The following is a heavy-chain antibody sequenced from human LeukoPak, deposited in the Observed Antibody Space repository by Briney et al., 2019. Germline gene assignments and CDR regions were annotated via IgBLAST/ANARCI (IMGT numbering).Heavy chain of an antibody. D-gene: IGHD2-15*01. V-gene: IGHV1-69*04. CDR2: IIPILGIA. Sequence: GASVKVSCKASGGTFSSYAISWVRQAPRQGLEWMGRIIPILGIANYAQKFQGRVTITADKSTSTAYMELSSLRSEDTAVYYCASPSLFGYCSGGSCYSGVFDYWGQGTLVTVSS. J-gene: IGHJ4*02. CDR3: ASPSLFGYCSGGSCYSGVFDY. CDR1: GGTFSSYA.